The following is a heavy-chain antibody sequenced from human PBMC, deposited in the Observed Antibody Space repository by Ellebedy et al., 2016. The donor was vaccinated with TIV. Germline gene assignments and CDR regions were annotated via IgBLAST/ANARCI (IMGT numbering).Heavy chain of an antibody. CDR1: GGSISSSSYY. CDR3: ARDTDAHYYGSGSYY. D-gene: IGHD3-10*01. Sequence: GSLRLSXAVSGGSISSSSYYWGWIRQPPGKGLEWIGSIYYSGSTYYNPSLKSRVTISVDTSKNQFSLKLSSVTVADTAVYYCARDTDAHYYGSGSYYWGQGTLVTVSS. CDR2: IYYSGST. V-gene: IGHV4-39*02. J-gene: IGHJ4*02.